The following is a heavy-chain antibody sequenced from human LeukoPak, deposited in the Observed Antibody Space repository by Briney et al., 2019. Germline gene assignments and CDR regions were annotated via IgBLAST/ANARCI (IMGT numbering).Heavy chain of an antibody. D-gene: IGHD3-10*02. CDR2: ISSSSSYI. V-gene: IGHV3-21*01. CDR1: GFTFSSYS. J-gene: IGHJ6*04. CDR3: AELGITMIGGV. Sequence: PGGSLRLSCVGSGFTFSSYSMNWVRQAPGKGLEWVSSISSSSSYIYYADSVKSRFTISRDNAKNSLYLQMNSLRAEDTAVYYCAELGITMIGGVWGKGTTVTISS.